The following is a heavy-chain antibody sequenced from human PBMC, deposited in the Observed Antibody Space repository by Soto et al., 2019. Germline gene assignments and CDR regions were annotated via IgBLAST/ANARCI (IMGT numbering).Heavy chain of an antibody. D-gene: IGHD3-22*01. J-gene: IGHJ5*02. CDR1: GGSISSSSYY. Sequence: KPSETLSLTCTVSGGSISSSSYYWGWIPQPPGKGLEWIGSIYYSGSTYYNPSLKSRVTISVDTSKNQFSLKLSSVTAADTAVYYCARKHHDSSGYQESNWFDPWGQGTLVTVSS. V-gene: IGHV4-39*01. CDR3: ARKHHDSSGYQESNWFDP. CDR2: IYYSGST.